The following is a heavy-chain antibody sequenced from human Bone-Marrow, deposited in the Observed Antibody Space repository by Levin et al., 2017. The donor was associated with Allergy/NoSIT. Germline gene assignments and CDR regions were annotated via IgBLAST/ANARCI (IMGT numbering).Heavy chain of an antibody. CDR1: GFSFSDHY. Sequence: PGGSLRLSCAVSGFSFSDHYIDWVRQAPGKGLEWVGRSRNKGNSNPTAYAASVKGRFTLSRDDSKNSLYLQMNSLKTEDTAVYYCARALRDDELRGGHYFDYWGQGTLVTVSS. J-gene: IGHJ4*02. V-gene: IGHV3-72*01. CDR2: SRNKGNSNPT. CDR3: ARALRDDELRGGHYFDY. D-gene: IGHD1-26*01.